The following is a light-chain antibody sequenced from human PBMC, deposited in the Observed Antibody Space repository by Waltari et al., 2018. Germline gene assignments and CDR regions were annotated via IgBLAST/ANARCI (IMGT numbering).Light chain of an antibody. J-gene: IGLJ2*01. CDR1: SLINYY. Sequence: SSELTQDPAVSVALGQPVTITCQGDSLINYYARGYQQKPGHAPVIVIHGKHNRPSGIPDRFSGSSSGNTASLTITGAQAEDEADYYCNSRDSSGNHVVFGGGTKLTVL. CDR3: NSRDSSGNHVV. CDR2: GKH. V-gene: IGLV3-19*01.